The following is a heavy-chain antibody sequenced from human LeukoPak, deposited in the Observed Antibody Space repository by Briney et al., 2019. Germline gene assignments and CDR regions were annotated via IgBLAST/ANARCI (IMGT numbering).Heavy chain of an antibody. J-gene: IGHJ4*02. CDR2: IYYSGST. Sequence: SETLSLTCTVSGGSISSYYWSWIRQPPGKGLEWIGYIYYSGSTNYNPSLKSRVTISVDTSKNQFSLKLSSVTAADTAVYFCARAIYSSGWPAFDYWGQGTLVTVSS. D-gene: IGHD6-25*01. V-gene: IGHV4-59*01. CDR1: GGSISSYY. CDR3: ARAIYSSGWPAFDY.